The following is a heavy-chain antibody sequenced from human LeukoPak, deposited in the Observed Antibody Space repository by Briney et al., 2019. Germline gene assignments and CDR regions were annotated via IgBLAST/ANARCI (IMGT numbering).Heavy chain of an antibody. CDR1: GFTVSSNY. V-gene: IGHV3-30*02. J-gene: IGHJ4*02. D-gene: IGHD6-19*01. CDR3: AQKYSSGWYDQGFDY. CDR2: IRYDGSKK. Sequence: GGSLRLPCAASGFTVSSNYMSWVRQAPGKGLEWVAFIRYDGSKKYYADSVKGRFTISRDNSKNMLYLQMNSLRPEDTAVYYCAQKYSSGWYDQGFDYWGQGALVTVSS.